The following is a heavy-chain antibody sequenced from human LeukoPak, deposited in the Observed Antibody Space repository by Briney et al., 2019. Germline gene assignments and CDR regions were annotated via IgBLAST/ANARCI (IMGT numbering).Heavy chain of an antibody. J-gene: IGHJ6*03. CDR3: ARAGGLEMSTIYPHYYYYYMDV. V-gene: IGHV4-59*01. CDR1: GGSISSYY. CDR2: VYYSGST. Sequence: SQTLSLTCTVSGGSISSYYWSWIRQPPGKGLEWIGYVYYSGSTYYNPSLKSRVTMSVDTSKNQFSLRLSSVTAADTAVYYCARAGGLEMSTIYPHYYYYYMDVWDKGTTVTVSS. D-gene: IGHD5-24*01.